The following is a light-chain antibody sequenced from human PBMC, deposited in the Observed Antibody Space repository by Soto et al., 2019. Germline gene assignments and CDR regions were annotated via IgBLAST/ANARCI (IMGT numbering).Light chain of an antibody. J-gene: IGLJ2*01. CDR1: SSDVGSYNL. Sequence: HSVLTQPASVSGSPGQSITISCTGTSSDVGSYNLVSWYQQHPGKAPKLMIYEGSKRPSGVSNRFSGSKSGNTASLTISGLQGEDEADYYCCSYAGSVVFGGGTKLPVL. CDR3: CSYAGSVV. V-gene: IGLV2-23*01. CDR2: EGS.